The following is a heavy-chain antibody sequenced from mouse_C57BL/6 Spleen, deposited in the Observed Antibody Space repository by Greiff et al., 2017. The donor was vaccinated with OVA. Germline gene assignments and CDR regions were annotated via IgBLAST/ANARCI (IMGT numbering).Heavy chain of an antibody. V-gene: IGHV1-81*01. CDR2: IYPRSGNT. J-gene: IGHJ2*01. D-gene: IGHD1-1*01. Sequence: QVQLQQSEAELARPGASVKLSCKASGYTFTSYGISWVKQRTGQGLEWIGEIYPRSGNTYYNEKFKGKATLTADKSSSTAYMELRSLTSEDSAVYFCARINYYGSTLDYWGQGTTLTVSS. CDR1: GYTFTSYG. CDR3: ARINYYGSTLDY.